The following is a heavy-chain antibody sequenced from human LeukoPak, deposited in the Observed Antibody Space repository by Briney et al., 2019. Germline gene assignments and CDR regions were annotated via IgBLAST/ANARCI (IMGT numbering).Heavy chain of an antibody. CDR1: GFTFSSYW. CDR3: AKDRGGLVWFGELLDYFDY. D-gene: IGHD3-10*01. Sequence: PGGSLRLSCAASGFTFSSYWMNWVRQAPGKGLEWVANIKQDGSEEYYVDSVKGRFTISRDNAKNSLYLQMNSLRVEDTAIYYCAKDRGGLVWFGELLDYFDYWGQGTLVTVSS. CDR2: IKQDGSEE. J-gene: IGHJ4*02. V-gene: IGHV3-7*03.